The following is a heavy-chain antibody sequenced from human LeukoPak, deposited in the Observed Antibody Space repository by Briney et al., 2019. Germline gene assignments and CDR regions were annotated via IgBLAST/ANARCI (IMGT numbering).Heavy chain of an antibody. D-gene: IGHD3-3*01. CDR3: ARGGITIFGVVTVLDY. CDR1: GFTFSNYW. CDR2: IKQDGSQK. V-gene: IGHV3-7*03. J-gene: IGHJ4*02. Sequence: GGSLRLSCAASGFTFSNYWMTWVRQAPGKGLEWVANIKQDGSQKYYVDSLKGRFTISRDNAKNSLYLQMNSLRAEDTALYYCARGGITIFGVVTVLDYWGQGTLVTVSS.